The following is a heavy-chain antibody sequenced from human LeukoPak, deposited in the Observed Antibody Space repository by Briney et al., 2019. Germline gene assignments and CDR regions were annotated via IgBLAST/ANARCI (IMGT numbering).Heavy chain of an antibody. CDR1: ESHA. CDR3: EKLGGKTAYGDEYYGMDV. CDR2: ISRSCGST. V-gene: IGHV3-23*01. D-gene: IGHD4-17*01. Sequence: GGSLRLTCAASESHAMTWVRQGPGKGPEWVSAISRSCGSTYYADSVKGRFTISRDKSNNTVYLQMNSLSAEDTAVYDCEKLGGKTAYGDEYYGMDVWGQGTTVTVSS. J-gene: IGHJ6*02.